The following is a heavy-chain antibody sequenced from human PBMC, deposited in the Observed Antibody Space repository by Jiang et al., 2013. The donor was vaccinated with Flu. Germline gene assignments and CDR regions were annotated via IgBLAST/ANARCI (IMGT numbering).Heavy chain of an antibody. Sequence: GAEVKKPGSSVKVSCKASGGTFSRYTISWVRQAPGQGLEWMGRIIPIVGLANYAQKFQGRVTITADKSTSTAYMEVSSLRSEDTAVYYCARSPGVDYFDYWGQGTLVTVSS. CDR3: ARSPGVDYFDY. V-gene: IGHV1-69*02. CDR2: IIPIVGLA. J-gene: IGHJ4*02. D-gene: IGHD2-21*01. CDR1: GGTFSRYT.